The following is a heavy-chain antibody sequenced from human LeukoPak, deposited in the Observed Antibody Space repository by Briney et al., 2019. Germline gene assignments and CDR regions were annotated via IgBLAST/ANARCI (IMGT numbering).Heavy chain of an antibody. V-gene: IGHV1-2*02. Sequence: ASVTVSFTASGYTFTDYFMHWVRQARGKGVEWVGWINPDSGGTNYAQKFQGRFTLTRDTAISTAYMELIRLGFDDTAVYYCTRALAMDNWFDPWGHGRLVTVSS. CDR1: GYTFTDYF. J-gene: IGHJ5*02. D-gene: IGHD5-24*01. CDR2: INPDSGGT. CDR3: TRALAMDNWFDP.